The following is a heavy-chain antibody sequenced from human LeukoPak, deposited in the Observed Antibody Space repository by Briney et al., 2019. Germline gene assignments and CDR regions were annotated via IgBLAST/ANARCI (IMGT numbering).Heavy chain of an antibody. Sequence: GGSLRLSCAASGFTFSSYAMSWVRQAPGKGLEWVSAISGSGGSTYYADSVKGRFTISRDNSKNTLYLQMNSLRAEDTAVYYCAKDPAYCGGDCSITWYSDLWGRGTLVTVSS. CDR2: ISGSGGST. J-gene: IGHJ2*01. CDR3: AKDPAYCGGDCSITWYSDL. CDR1: GFTFSSYA. D-gene: IGHD2-21*02. V-gene: IGHV3-23*01.